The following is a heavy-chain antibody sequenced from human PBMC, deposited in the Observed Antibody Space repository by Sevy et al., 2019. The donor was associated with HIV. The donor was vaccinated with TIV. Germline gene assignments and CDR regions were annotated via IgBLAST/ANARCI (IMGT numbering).Heavy chain of an antibody. CDR2: ISGSGGST. Sequence: GGSLRLSCAASGFTFSSYAMSWVRQAPGKGLEWVSAISGSGGSTYYADSVKGRFTISSNNSKNTLYLQMTSLRAEDSAVYYCAKAERGDCSGGSCYLRGNYYYYGMDVWGQGTTVTVSS. CDR1: GFTFSSYA. J-gene: IGHJ6*02. V-gene: IGHV3-23*01. CDR3: AKAERGDCSGGSCYLRGNYYYYGMDV. D-gene: IGHD2-15*01.